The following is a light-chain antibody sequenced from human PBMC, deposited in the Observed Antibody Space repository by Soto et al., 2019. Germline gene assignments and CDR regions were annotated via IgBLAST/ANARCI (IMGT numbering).Light chain of an antibody. CDR3: QQRADWPPMWA. Sequence: EIVVTKAPCTLSLYNGERATLSCRASQSVSSSYLAWYQQKPGQAPRLLIYGVSNRATGIPARFSGGGSETDFTLTISSLEPEDFAVYYCQQRADWPPMWAFGQGTKVDIK. CDR1: QSVSSSY. J-gene: IGKJ1*01. CDR2: GVS. V-gene: IGKV3D-20*02.